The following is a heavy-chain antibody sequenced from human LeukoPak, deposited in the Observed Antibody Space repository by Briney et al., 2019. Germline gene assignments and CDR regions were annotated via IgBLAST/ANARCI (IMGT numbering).Heavy chain of an antibody. CDR2: IYYSGNT. Sequence: SETLSPTCTVSGGSVSSDNYYWSWIRQPPGKGLEWIGYIYYSGNTNYNPSLTSRVSISVDTSKNQFSLKLNSVTAADTAVYYCARASWDDVGTDYWGQGTLVTVSS. J-gene: IGHJ4*02. V-gene: IGHV4-61*01. D-gene: IGHD1-1*01. CDR1: GGSVSSDNYY. CDR3: ARASWDDVGTDY.